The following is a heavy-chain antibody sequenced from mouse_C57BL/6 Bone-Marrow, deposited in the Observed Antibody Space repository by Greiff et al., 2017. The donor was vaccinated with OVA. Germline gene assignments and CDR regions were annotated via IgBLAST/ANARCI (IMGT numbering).Heavy chain of an antibody. Sequence: EVQLLQSGAELVRPGASVKLSCTASGFNFKDDYMPWVKQRPEQGLEWIGWIDPENGDTEYASKFQGKATITANTASNTAYLQLGSVTSDDTAVYYCTSDGNFDYWGQGTTLTVSS. J-gene: IGHJ2*01. CDR2: IDPENGDT. V-gene: IGHV14-4*01. D-gene: IGHD2-1*01. CDR1: GFNFKDDY. CDR3: TSDGNFDY.